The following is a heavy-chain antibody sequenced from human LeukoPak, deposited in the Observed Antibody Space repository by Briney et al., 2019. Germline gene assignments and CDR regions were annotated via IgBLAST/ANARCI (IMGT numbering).Heavy chain of an antibody. Sequence: SETLSLTCAVYGGSFSGYYWSWIRQPPGKGLEWIGEINHSGSTNYRPSLKSRVTISLDTSKKQFSLKLSSVTAADTAVYYCARVQASPSRIVGMALYYMDVWGKGTTVTVSS. D-gene: IGHD3-3*01. CDR2: INHSGST. CDR1: GGSFSGYY. CDR3: ARVQASPSRIVGMALYYMDV. J-gene: IGHJ6*03. V-gene: IGHV4-34*01.